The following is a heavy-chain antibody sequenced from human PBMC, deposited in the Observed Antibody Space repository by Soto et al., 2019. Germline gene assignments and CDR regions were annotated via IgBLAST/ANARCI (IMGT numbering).Heavy chain of an antibody. CDR2: INPSGGST. CDR3: ARESIRFLAWLSFCYYYGMDV. V-gene: IGHV1-46*01. J-gene: IGHJ6*02. D-gene: IGHD3-3*01. CDR1: GYTFTSYY. Sequence: ASVKVACKASGYTFTSYYMHWVRQAPGQGLEWMGIINPSGGSTSYAQKFQGRVTMTRDTSTSTVYMELSSLRSEDTAVYYCARESIRFLAWLSFCYYYGMDVWGQGTTVTVSS.